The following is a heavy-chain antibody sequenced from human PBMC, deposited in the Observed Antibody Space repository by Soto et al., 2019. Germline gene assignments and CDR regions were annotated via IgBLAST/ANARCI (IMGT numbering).Heavy chain of an antibody. D-gene: IGHD6-19*01. CDR3: ARSKLHSSGWYLGAFDS. J-gene: IGHJ3*02. V-gene: IGHV1-3*01. CDR2: INAGNGNT. Sequence: ASVKVSCKASGYTFTSYAMHWVRQAPGQRLEWMGWINAGNGNTKYSQKFQGRVTITRDTSASTAYMELSSLRSEDTAVYYCARSKLHSSGWYLGAFDSWGQGTMVTVSS. CDR1: GYTFTSYA.